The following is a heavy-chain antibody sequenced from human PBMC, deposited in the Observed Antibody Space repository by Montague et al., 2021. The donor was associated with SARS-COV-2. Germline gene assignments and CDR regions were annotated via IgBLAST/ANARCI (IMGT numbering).Heavy chain of an antibody. D-gene: IGHD3-10*01. V-gene: IGHV4-39*01. CDR2: VDYSGNT. CDR3: VRAADNYYPSGPLVGFDL. J-gene: IGHJ4*02. Sequence: SETLSLTCTVTGGPISGSSDYWGWIRQSPGKGLEWIASVDYSGNTYYSPSLKSRLTISVDTSKNQFSLKLNSVTAADTAVYFCVRAADNYYPSGPLVGFDLWGLGTLVTVSS. CDR1: GGPISGSSDY.